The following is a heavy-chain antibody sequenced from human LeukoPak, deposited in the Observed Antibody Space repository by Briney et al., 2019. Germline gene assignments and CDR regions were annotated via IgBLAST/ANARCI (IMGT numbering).Heavy chain of an antibody. CDR2: ISYDGSNK. CDR1: GFTFSSYA. CDR3: ASPSSGQSFDI. V-gene: IGHV3-30-3*01. D-gene: IGHD6-19*01. Sequence: GGSLRLSCAASGFTFSSYAMYWVRQAPGKGLEWVAVISYDGSNKYYADSVKGRFTISRDNSKNTLYLQMHSLRAEDTAVYYCASPSSGQSFDIWGQGTMVTVSS. J-gene: IGHJ3*02.